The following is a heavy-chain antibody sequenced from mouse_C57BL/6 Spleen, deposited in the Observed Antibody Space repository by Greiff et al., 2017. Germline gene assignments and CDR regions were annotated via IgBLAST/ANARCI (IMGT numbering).Heavy chain of an antibody. CDR3: ATGTGGRFAY. CDR1: GYSITSGYY. CDR2: ISYDGSN. J-gene: IGHJ3*01. Sequence: DVQLQESGPGLVKPSQSLSLTCSVTGYSITSGYYWNWIRQFPGNKLEWMGYISYDGSNNYNPSLKNRISITRDTSKNQFFLKLNSVTTEDTATYYCATGTGGRFAYWGQGTLVTVSA. D-gene: IGHD3-3*01. V-gene: IGHV3-6*01.